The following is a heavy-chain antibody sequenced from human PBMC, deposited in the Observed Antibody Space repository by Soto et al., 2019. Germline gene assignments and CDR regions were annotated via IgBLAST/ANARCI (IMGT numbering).Heavy chain of an antibody. Sequence: SETLSLTCAVYGGSFSGYYWSWIRQPPGKGLEWIGEINHSGSTNYNPSLKSRVTISVDTSKNQFSLKLSSVTAADTAVYYCARIGGSGSYSYYYYYYGMDVWGQGTKVTVSS. V-gene: IGHV4-34*01. J-gene: IGHJ6*02. CDR2: INHSGST. CDR3: ARIGGSGSYSYYYYYYGMDV. CDR1: GGSFSGYY. D-gene: IGHD3-10*01.